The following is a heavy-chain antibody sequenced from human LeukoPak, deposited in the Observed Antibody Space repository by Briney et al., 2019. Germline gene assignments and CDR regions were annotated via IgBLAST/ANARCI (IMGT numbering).Heavy chain of an antibody. CDR1: GGSISSGDYY. D-gene: IGHD1-7*01. J-gene: IGHJ3*02. Sequence: SQTLSLTCTVSGGSISSGDYYWSWIRQPPGKGLEWIGYIYYSGSTYYNPSLKSRVTISVDTSKNQFSLKLSSVTAADTAVYYCARRTGTTVWDDAFDIWGQGTMVTVSS. CDR3: ARRTGTTVWDDAFDI. CDR2: IYYSGST. V-gene: IGHV4-30-4*01.